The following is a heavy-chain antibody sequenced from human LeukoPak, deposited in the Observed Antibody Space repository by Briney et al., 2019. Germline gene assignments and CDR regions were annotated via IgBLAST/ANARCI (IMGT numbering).Heavy chain of an antibody. CDR2: IVVGSGNT. Sequence: SSVKVSCKASGFTFTSSAVQWVRQARGRRLEWIGWIVVGSGNTNYAQKFQERVTITRDMSTSTAYMELSSLRSEDTAVYYCAADYYYDSSGYYYPGDYWGQGTLVTVSS. D-gene: IGHD3-22*01. V-gene: IGHV1-58*01. CDR3: AADYYYDSSGYYYPGDY. J-gene: IGHJ4*02. CDR1: GFTFTSSA.